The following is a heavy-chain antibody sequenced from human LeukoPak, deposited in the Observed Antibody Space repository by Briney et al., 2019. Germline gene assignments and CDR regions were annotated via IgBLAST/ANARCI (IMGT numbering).Heavy chain of an antibody. D-gene: IGHD2-2*01. CDR2: IYYSGST. CDR1: GGSISSSSYY. J-gene: IGHJ4*02. CDR3: ARIYCYSTSCHGGY. Sequence: SETLSLTCTVSGGSISSSSYYWGWIRQPPGKGLEWIVSIYYSGSTYYNPSLKSRVTISVYTSKNQFSLKLTSVTAAAPAVYYCARIYCYSTSCHGGYWGQGTLVTVSS. V-gene: IGHV4-39*01.